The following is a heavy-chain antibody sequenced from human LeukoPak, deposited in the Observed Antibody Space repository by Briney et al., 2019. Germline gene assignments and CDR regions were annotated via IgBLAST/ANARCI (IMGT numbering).Heavy chain of an antibody. CDR2: ITSSSSTI. CDR3: ARVRSGGDFDC. Sequence: PGGSLRLSCAASGFTFSRYSINWVRQAPGKGLEWVSYITSSSSTIYYADSVKGRFSISRDNAKNSVYQQMNSLRAEDTAVYYCARVRSGGDFDCWGQGTLVTVSS. J-gene: IGHJ4*02. CDR1: GFTFSRYS. D-gene: IGHD3-10*01. V-gene: IGHV3-48*04.